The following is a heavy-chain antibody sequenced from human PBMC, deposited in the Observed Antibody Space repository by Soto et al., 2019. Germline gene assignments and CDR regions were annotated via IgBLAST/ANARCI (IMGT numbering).Heavy chain of an antibody. Sequence: PXETLSLTCTVAGCSISSFYWSWIRQPPGKALEWIGYISNSGSTNYSPSLKSRLTISVDTSKNQVSLKLSSVTAADTAVYYCARSLWWEMAPIGGSYFDYWGQGTLATVSS. V-gene: IGHV4-59*01. CDR2: ISNSGST. J-gene: IGHJ4*02. CDR1: GCSISSFY. CDR3: ARSLWWEMAPIGGSYFDY. D-gene: IGHD5-12*01.